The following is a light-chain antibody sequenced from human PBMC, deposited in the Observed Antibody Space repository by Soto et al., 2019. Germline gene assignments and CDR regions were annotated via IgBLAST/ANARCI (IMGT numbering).Light chain of an antibody. Sequence: QSALTQPSSVSVSPGQSITISCTGTSSDFGNYNLVSCYQQHPGKVPTLILFDVNKRPSGDSRRFSGSKSGSTGSLTSSGLQAEDEADYYRCSFARPIGPVFGAGSMVTVL. CDR1: SSDFGNYNL. CDR3: CSFARPIGPV. J-gene: IGLJ1*01. V-gene: IGLV2-23*02. CDR2: DVN.